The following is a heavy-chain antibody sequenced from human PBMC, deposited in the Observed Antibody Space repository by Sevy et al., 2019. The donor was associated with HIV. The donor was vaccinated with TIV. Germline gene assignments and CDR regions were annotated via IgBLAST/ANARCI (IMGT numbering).Heavy chain of an antibody. J-gene: IGHJ6*02. CDR1: GFTFSSDA. CDR3: ARDGSSGGLFLKDYYYFGMDV. D-gene: IGHD3-16*01. Sequence: GESLKISCAASGFTFSSDAMHWVRQAPGKGLEWVAVISYDGNNKYHADSVKDRFTISRDNSKNTLYLQMNSLRAEDTAVYYCARDGSSGGLFLKDYYYFGMDVWGQGTTVTVSS. V-gene: IGHV3-30*04. CDR2: ISYDGNNK.